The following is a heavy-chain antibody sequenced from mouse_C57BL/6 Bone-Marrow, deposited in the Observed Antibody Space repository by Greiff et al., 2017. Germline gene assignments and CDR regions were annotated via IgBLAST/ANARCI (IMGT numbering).Heavy chain of an antibody. CDR2: INPSTGGT. D-gene: IGHD5-1*01. J-gene: IGHJ2*01. CDR3: ARVSTIHY. CDR1: GYSFTGYY. Sequence: EVQLQQSGPELVKPGASVKISCKASGYSFTGYYMNWVKQSPEQSLEWIGEINPSTGGTTYNQKFKGKATLTVAKSSSPSYMHLKSLTTEDSAVYYGARVSTIHYWGQGTTLTVSS. V-gene: IGHV1-42*01.